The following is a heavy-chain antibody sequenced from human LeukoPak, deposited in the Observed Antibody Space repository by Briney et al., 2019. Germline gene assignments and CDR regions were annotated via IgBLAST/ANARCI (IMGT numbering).Heavy chain of an antibody. J-gene: IGHJ6*03. D-gene: IGHD1-26*01. Sequence: SETLSLTCTVSGGSISTSSYYWGWIRQPPGTGLEWIGSIYYTESTYYSPSLKSRVTISLDTSKNQFSLKLRSVAAADTAVYYCARVVDDFYYYMDVWGKGTTVTVSS. CDR1: GGSISTSSYY. CDR3: ARVVDDFYYYMDV. CDR2: IYYTEST. V-gene: IGHV4-39*07.